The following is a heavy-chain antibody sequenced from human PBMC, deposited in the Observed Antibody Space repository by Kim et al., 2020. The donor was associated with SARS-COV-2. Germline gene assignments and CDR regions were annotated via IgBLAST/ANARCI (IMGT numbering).Heavy chain of an antibody. CDR2: IYYSGST. Sequence: SETLSLTCTVSGGSISSSSYYWGWIRQPPGKGLEWIGSIYYSGSTYYNPSLKSRVTISVDTSKNQFSLKLSSVTAADTAVYYCARIGDIVVVPAAIWEDSRAHNWFDPSGQGTLVTVSS. D-gene: IGHD2-2*02. J-gene: IGHJ5*02. CDR3: ARIGDIVVVPAAIWEDSRAHNWFDP. V-gene: IGHV4-39*07. CDR1: GGSISSSSYY.